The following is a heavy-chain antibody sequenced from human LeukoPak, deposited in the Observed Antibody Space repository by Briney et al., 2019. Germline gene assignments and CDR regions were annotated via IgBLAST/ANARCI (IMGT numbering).Heavy chain of an antibody. CDR2: IGTAGDT. CDR1: EFTFSNYD. J-gene: IGHJ1*01. Sequence: GGSLRLSCAASEFTFSNYDMHWVRQATGRGLEWVSGIGTAGDTYYAGSVKGRFTISRENAKNSLYLQMKSLRAGDTAVYYCARGSPPFQHWGQGTLVTVSS. D-gene: IGHD3-10*01. V-gene: IGHV3-13*01. CDR3: ARGSPPFQH.